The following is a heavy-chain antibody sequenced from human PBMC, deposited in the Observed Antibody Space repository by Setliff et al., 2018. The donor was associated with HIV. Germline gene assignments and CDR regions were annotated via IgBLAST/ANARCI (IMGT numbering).Heavy chain of an antibody. J-gene: IGHJ4*02. V-gene: IGHV4-61*09. CDR3: ARVGGFFGEARPPPDY. CDR2: IYTGGSP. D-gene: IGHD3-10*01. CDR1: GGSINSDSHY. Sequence: PSETLSLTCTVFGGSINSDSHYWSWIRQPPGKGLEWIGHIYTGGSPNYNPSLMSRVTISIDTSKDQLSLKLNSVTAADTAVYYCARVGGFFGEARPPPDYWGQGALVTVSS.